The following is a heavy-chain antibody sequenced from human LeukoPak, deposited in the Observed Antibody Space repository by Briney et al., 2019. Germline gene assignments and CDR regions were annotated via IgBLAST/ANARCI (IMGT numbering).Heavy chain of an antibody. V-gene: IGHV1-2*02. J-gene: IGHJ3*02. Sequence: ASVKVSCKTSGYTFTGYYMHWVRQAPGQGLEWMGWINPSSGGTHYLQKFQGRVTMTRDTSITTAYMELSRLRSDDTAVYYCARSCTAAGYGSGSSCLDAFDIWGQGTMVIVSS. D-gene: IGHD3-10*01. CDR3: ARSCTAAGYGSGSSCLDAFDI. CDR1: GYTFTGYY. CDR2: INPSSGGT.